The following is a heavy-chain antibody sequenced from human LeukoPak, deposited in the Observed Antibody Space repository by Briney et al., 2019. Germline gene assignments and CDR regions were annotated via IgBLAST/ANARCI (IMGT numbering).Heavy chain of an antibody. CDR2: INRDGSER. CDR3: ARGADHGGSYYPD. J-gene: IGHJ4*02. V-gene: IGHV3-7*01. D-gene: IGHD3-10*01. Sequence: GGSLRLSCAASGFTFSNYWMTWVRQAPGKGLEWVANINRDGSERYYVDSVKGRFTISRDNAKNTLFLQMSSLRVEDTAVYYCARGADHGGSYYPDWGQGTRVTVSS. CDR1: GFTFSNYW.